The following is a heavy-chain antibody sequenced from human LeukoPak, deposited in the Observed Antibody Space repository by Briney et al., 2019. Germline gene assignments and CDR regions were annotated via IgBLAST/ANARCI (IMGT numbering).Heavy chain of an antibody. J-gene: IGHJ4*02. CDR2: IFYSGST. Sequence: SETLSLTCTVSGGSISTSSYYWGWVRQPPGKGLEWIGNIFYSGSTYYSPSLKSRVTISLDTSRNQFSLKLNSVTAADTAVYYCARGSRSWILYYFDYWGQGTLVTVSS. V-gene: IGHV4-39*07. D-gene: IGHD6-13*01. CDR1: GGSISTSSYY. CDR3: ARGSRSWILYYFDY.